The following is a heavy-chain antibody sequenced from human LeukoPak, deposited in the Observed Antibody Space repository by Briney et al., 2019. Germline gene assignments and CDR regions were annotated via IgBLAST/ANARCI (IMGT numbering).Heavy chain of an antibody. V-gene: IGHV7-4-1*02. J-gene: IGHJ4*02. CDR1: GFTFTSYA. Sequence: GGSLRLSCAASGFTFTSYAMNWVRQAPGQGLEWMGWINTNTGNPTYAQGFTGRFVFSLDTSVSTAYLQISSLKAEDTAVYYCARTSPQSDQDNWGQGTLVTVSS. CDR3: ARTSPQSDQDN. D-gene: IGHD2-15*01. CDR2: INTNTGNP.